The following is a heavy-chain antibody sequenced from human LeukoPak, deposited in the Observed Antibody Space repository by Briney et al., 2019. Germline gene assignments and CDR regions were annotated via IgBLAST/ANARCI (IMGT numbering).Heavy chain of an antibody. J-gene: IGHJ4*02. D-gene: IGHD5-24*01. V-gene: IGHV3-74*01. CDR3: VRDGDDFNFDY. Sequence: GGSLRLSCAAAGFTFRSYWMHWVRQAPGKGLVWVSRVKGDGSFTNYADSVYGRFTISRDNAKNTLYLHMHSLRAEDTAVYYCVRDGDDFNFDYWGQGSLVTVSS. CDR1: GFTFRSYW. CDR2: VKGDGSFT.